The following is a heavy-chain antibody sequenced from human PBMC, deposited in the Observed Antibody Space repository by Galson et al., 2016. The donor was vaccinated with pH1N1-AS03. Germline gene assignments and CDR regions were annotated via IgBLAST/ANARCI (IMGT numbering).Heavy chain of an antibody. CDR3: ARRYYFDY. Sequence: SVKVSCKASGYTLTRYYMHWVRQAPGQGLEWMGIIDPSGGPTTYAPKFQGRITITTDTSTSTVYMELVSLRSEDTAVYYCARRYYFDYCGQGTLVTVSS. D-gene: IGHD3-16*02. CDR1: GYTLTRYY. CDR2: IDPSGGPT. J-gene: IGHJ4*02. V-gene: IGHV1-46*01.